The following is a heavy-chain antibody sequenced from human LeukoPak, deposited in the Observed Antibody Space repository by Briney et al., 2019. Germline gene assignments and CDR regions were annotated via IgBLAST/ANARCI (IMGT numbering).Heavy chain of an antibody. J-gene: IGHJ4*02. Sequence: PGVSLRLSCAASGFTFSTYSMNWVRQAPGKGLEWVSSISGGSTSIYYADSVKGRFTISRDNAKNSLYLQMHSLRDEDTAVYSCARYIVGDTAMAHFDYWGQGTLVTVSS. CDR2: ISGGSTSI. D-gene: IGHD5-18*01. V-gene: IGHV3-21*01. CDR1: GFTFSTYS. CDR3: ARYIVGDTAMAHFDY.